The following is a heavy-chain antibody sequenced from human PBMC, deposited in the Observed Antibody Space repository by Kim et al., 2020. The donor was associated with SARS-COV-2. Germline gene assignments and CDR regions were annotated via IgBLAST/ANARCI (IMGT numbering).Heavy chain of an antibody. J-gene: IGHJ6*02. CDR1: GFTFSSYG. CDR3: AKDPRYCSSTSCYGGDYYYSGMDV. D-gene: IGHD2-2*01. CDR2: ISYDGSNK. Sequence: GGSLRLSCAASGFTFSSYGMHWVRQAPGKGLEWVAVISYDGSNKYYADSVKGRFTISRDNSKNTLYLQMNSLRAEDTAVYYCAKDPRYCSSTSCYGGDYYYSGMDVWGQGTTVTVSS. V-gene: IGHV3-30*18.